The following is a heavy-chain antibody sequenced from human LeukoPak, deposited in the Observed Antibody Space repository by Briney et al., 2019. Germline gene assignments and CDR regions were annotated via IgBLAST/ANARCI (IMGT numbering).Heavy chain of an antibody. CDR2: INWDGGST. V-gene: IGHV3-20*04. J-gene: IGHJ4*02. D-gene: IGHD3-22*01. CDR1: GFTFHDYG. CDR3: AREVYYDSSGYYFDY. Sequence: GRSLRLSCAASGFTFHDYGMSWVRHAPGKGLEWVSGINWDGGSTVYADSVKGRFTNSRDNAKNSLHLQMNSLRAEDTALYYCAREVYYDSSGYYFDYWGQGTLVTVSS.